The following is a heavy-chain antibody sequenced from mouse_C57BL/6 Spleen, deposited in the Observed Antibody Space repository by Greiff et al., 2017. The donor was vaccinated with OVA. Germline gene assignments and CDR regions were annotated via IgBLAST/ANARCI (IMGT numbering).Heavy chain of an antibody. CDR2: ISDGGSYT. CDR1: GFTFSSYA. CDR3: AREVHYYGSSYYFDY. D-gene: IGHD1-1*01. Sequence: EVQLQESGGGLVKPGGSLKLSCAASGFTFSSYAMSWVRQTPEKRLEWVATISDGGSYTYYPDNVKGRFTISRDNAKNNLYLQMSHLKSEDTAMYYCAREVHYYGSSYYFDYWGQGTTLTVSS. V-gene: IGHV5-4*01. J-gene: IGHJ2*01.